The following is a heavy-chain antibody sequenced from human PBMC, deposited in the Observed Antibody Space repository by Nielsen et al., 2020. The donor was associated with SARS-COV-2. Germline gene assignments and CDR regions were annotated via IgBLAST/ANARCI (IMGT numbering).Heavy chain of an antibody. CDR2: IYYSGST. CDR3: ARCEIAAAAIWFDP. V-gene: IGHV4-39*01. J-gene: IGHJ5*02. CDR1: GGSISSSSYY. Sequence: SETLSLTCTVSGGSISSSSYYWGWIRQPPGKGLEWIGSIYYSGSTYYNPSLKSRVTISVDTSKNQFSLKLSSVTAADTAVYYCARCEIAAAAIWFDPWGQGTLVTVSS. D-gene: IGHD6-13*01.